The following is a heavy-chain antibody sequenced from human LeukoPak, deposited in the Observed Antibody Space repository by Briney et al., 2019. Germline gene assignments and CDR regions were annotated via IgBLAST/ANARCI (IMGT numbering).Heavy chain of an antibody. CDR3: ARDFVTKVTTDWDTFDI. Sequence: ASVKVSCKASGYTFTGYYMHWVRQAPGQGLEWMGWINPNSGGTNYAQKFQGRVTLTRDTSISTAYMELSSLTSDDTALYYCARDFVTKVTTDWDTFDIWGQGTMVTVSS. CDR1: GYTFTGYY. CDR2: INPNSGGT. J-gene: IGHJ3*02. D-gene: IGHD4-17*01. V-gene: IGHV1-2*02.